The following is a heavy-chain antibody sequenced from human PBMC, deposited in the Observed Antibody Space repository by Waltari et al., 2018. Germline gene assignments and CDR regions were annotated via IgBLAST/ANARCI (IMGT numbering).Heavy chain of an antibody. D-gene: IGHD1-26*01. J-gene: IGHJ6*02. CDR3: ARDSLDSGNYYVYHFYGLDV. CDR1: GFTFSSYE. V-gene: IGHV3-48*03. CDR2: ISSSGNTI. Sequence: EVQLVESGGGLVQPGGSLRLSCAVSGFTFSSYELNWVRQVPGKGLEWVSYISSSGNTIYYADSVKGRFTISRDNAKKLLYLQMNSLRAEDTAVYYCARDSLDSGNYYVYHFYGLDVWGQGTTVTVS.